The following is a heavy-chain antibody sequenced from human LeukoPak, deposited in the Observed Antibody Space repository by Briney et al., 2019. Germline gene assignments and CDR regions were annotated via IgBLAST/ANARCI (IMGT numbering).Heavy chain of an antibody. CDR1: GGTFSSYA. V-gene: IGHV1-69*04. CDR2: IIPIFGIA. CDR3: ARGSVDTAMVSEYYFDY. D-gene: IGHD5-18*01. J-gene: IGHJ4*02. Sequence: HVASVKVSCKASGGTFSSYAISWVRQAPGQGLEWMGRIIPIFGIANYAQKFQGRVTITADKSTSTAYMELSSLRSEDTAVYYCARGSVDTAMVSEYYFDYWDQGTLATVSS.